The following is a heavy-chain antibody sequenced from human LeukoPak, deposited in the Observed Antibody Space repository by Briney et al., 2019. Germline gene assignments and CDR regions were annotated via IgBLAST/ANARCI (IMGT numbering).Heavy chain of an antibody. CDR2: IYYSGST. CDR3: ARSGYFDL. Sequence: SETLSLTCTVSGGSISSGDYYWGWIRQPPGKGLEWIGSIYYSGSTNYNPSLKSRVTISVDTSKNQFSLKLSSVTAADTAVYYCARSGYFDLWGRGTLVTVSS. D-gene: IGHD3-3*01. CDR1: GGSISSGDYY. V-gene: IGHV4-39*07. J-gene: IGHJ2*01.